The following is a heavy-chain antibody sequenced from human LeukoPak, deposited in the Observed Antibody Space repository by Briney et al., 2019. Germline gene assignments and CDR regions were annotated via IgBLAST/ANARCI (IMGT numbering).Heavy chain of an antibody. V-gene: IGHV4-34*01. Sequence: SETLSLTCAVYGGSFSGYYWSWIRQPPGKGLEWIGEINHSGSTNYNPSLKSRVTISVDTSKNQFSLKLSSVTAADTAVYYCARLPDIVVVPAAEIAVAAIDYWGQGTLVTVSS. CDR3: ARLPDIVVVPAAEIAVAAIDY. J-gene: IGHJ4*02. CDR1: GGSFSGYY. CDR2: INHSGST. D-gene: IGHD2-2*01.